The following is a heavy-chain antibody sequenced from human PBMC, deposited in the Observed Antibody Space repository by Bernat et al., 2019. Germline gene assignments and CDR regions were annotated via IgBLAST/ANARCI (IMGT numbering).Heavy chain of an antibody. D-gene: IGHD6-19*01. Sequence: QVQLVESGGVVVQPGRSLRLSCAASGLTFSSYGMHWVRQDPGKGLAWVAVIRYDGRNKYYEDSEKRRFTIPRDNSKSTLYLKMNSLPAEEMGVYYCAGDGIAVADYGGKGTLVTV. J-gene: IGHJ4*02. CDR3: AGDGIAVADY. CDR1: GLTFSSYG. CDR2: IRYDGRNK. V-gene: IGHV3-33*01.